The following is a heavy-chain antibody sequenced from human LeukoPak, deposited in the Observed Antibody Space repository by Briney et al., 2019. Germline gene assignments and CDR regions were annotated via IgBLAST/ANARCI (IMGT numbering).Heavy chain of an antibody. D-gene: IGHD3-10*01. V-gene: IGHV3-7*01. CDR3: ARDGGTGHFDY. CDR1: GFTFSSYW. CDR2: IKQDGSEK. J-gene: IGHJ4*02. Sequence: QTGGSLRLSCAASGFTFSSYWMSWVRQAPGKGLEWVANIKQDGSEKYYVDSAKGRFTISRDNAKNSLYLQMNSLRAEDTAVYYCARDGGTGHFDYWGQGTLVTASS.